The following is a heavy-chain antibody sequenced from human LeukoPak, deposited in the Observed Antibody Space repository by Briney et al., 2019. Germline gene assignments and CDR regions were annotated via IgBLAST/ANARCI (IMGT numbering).Heavy chain of an antibody. J-gene: IGHJ3*02. CDR2: ISGSGGST. CDR1: GFTFSSYA. Sequence: GGSLRLSCAASGFTFSSYAMSWVRQAPGKGLEWVSAISGSGGSTYYADSVKGRFTISRDNSKNTLYLQMNSLRAEDTAVYYCAKDPRYYDILTGYITDAFDIWGQGTMVTVSS. V-gene: IGHV3-23*01. CDR3: AKDPRYYDILTGYITDAFDI. D-gene: IGHD3-9*01.